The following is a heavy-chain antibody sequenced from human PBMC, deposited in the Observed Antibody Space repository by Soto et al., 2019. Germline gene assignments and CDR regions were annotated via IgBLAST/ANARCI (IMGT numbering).Heavy chain of an antibody. V-gene: IGHV1-46*01. CDR1: GYTFTSYY. CDR2: INPSGGST. Sequence: GASVKASCTACGYTFTSYYMHWVRQAPGQGLEWMGIINPSGGSTSYAQKFQGRVTMTRDTSTSTVYMELSSLRSEDTAVYYCARDSYGMDVWGQGTTVTVSS. J-gene: IGHJ6*02. CDR3: ARDSYGMDV.